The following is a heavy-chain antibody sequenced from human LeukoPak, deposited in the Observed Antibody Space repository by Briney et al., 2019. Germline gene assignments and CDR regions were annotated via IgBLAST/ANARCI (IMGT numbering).Heavy chain of an antibody. CDR2: IIPIFGTA. Sequence: SVKVSCKASGGTFSSYAISWVRQAPGQGLKWMGGIIPIFGTANYAQKFQGRVTITADKSTSTAYMELSSLRSEDTAVYYCAGTREYCSSTSCYEWWFDPWGQGTLVTVSS. D-gene: IGHD2-2*01. CDR1: GGTFSSYA. V-gene: IGHV1-69*06. J-gene: IGHJ5*02. CDR3: AGTREYCSSTSCYEWWFDP.